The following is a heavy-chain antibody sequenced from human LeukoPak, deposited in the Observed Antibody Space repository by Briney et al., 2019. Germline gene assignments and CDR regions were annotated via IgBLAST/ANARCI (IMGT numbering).Heavy chain of an antibody. V-gene: IGHV3-48*01. CDR1: GFTFSTYS. Sequence: SGGSLRLSCAASGFTFSTYSMNWVRQAPGKGLEWVSYISSSSSTIYYADSVKGRFTISRDNAKNSLYLQMNSLRAEDTAVYYCARTPYYYGMDVWGQGTTVTVSS. CDR2: ISSSSSTI. CDR3: ARTPYYYGMDV. J-gene: IGHJ6*02.